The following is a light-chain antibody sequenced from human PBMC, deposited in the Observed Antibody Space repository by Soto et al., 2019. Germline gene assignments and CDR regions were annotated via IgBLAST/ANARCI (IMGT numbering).Light chain of an antibody. J-gene: IGKJ5*01. V-gene: IGKV1-33*01. CDR2: DVS. Sequence: DIQMTQSPSSLSASVGDTVTIACQASQDINKFLNWYQQKPGKAPRLLIYDVSNLETGVPSRFSGSGSETHFTLTINSLQPEDIATHYCQQYDTYDITFGPGTRLDIX. CDR3: QQYDTYDIT. CDR1: QDINKF.